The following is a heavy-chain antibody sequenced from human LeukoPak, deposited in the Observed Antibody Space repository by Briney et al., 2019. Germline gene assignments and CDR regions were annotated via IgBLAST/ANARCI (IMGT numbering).Heavy chain of an antibody. V-gene: IGHV3-30*14. J-gene: IGHJ4*02. CDR2: FTYSGSDR. D-gene: IGHD1-26*01. CDR1: GFAFSRFP. Sequence: GGSLRLSCAASGFAFSRFPMHWVRQAPGKGLEWVAVFTYSGSDRYYADSVKGRFTISRDNSRSTLYLQMNSLRVEDTAVYYCARESSGSTSAIDFWGQETLVTVSS. CDR3: ARESSGSTSAIDF.